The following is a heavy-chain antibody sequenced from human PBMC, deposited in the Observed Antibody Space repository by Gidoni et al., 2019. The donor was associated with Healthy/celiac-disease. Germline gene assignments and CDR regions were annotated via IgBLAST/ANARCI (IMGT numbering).Heavy chain of an antibody. CDR2: ISGSGGST. J-gene: IGHJ4*02. D-gene: IGHD2-15*01. CDR3: ATSSGGNFNFDY. V-gene: IGHV3-23*01. CDR1: GSTFSSYA. Sequence: EVQLLESGGGLVQPGASLRLSCAASGSTFSSYAMSWVRQAPGKGLQWVSAISGSGGSTYYADSVKGRFTISRDNSKNTLYLQMNSQRAEDTAVYYCATSSGGNFNFDYWGQGTLVTVSS.